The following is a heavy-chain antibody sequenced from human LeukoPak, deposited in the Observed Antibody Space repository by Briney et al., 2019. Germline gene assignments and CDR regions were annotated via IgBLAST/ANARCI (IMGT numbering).Heavy chain of an antibody. J-gene: IGHJ3*02. Sequence: SETLSLTCTVSGGSISSGSYYWSWIRQPAGKGLEWIGRIYTSGSTNYNPSLKSRVTISVDTSKNQFSLKLSSVTAADTAVYYCASRRRDGYMGAFDIWGQGTMVTVSS. D-gene: IGHD5-24*01. CDR2: IYTSGST. CDR1: GGSISSGSYY. V-gene: IGHV4-61*02. CDR3: ASRRRDGYMGAFDI.